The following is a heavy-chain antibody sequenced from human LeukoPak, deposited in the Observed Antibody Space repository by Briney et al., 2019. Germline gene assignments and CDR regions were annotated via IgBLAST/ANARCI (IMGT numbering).Heavy chain of an antibody. J-gene: IGHJ4*02. D-gene: IGHD3-22*01. CDR3: ARGTLIVGYFDY. V-gene: IGHV3-66*01. CDR2: IYSGDRA. Sequence: PGGSLRLSCAASGITVRSNYMNWVRQTPGKGLEWVSVIYSGDRAYYADSVKDRFTISRDNSKNTLYLQMKSLGAEDTAVYFCARGTLIVGYFDYWGQGTLVTVSS. CDR1: GITVRSNY.